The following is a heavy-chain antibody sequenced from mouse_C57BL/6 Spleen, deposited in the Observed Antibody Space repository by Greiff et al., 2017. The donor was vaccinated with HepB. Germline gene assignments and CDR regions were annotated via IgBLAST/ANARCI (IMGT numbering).Heavy chain of an antibody. CDR2: INPSTGGT. J-gene: IGHJ1*03. CDR1: GYSFTGYY. CDR3: ATYYYGSPYFDV. V-gene: IGHV1-42*01. Sequence: VQLKESGPELVKPGASVKISCKASGYSFTGYYMNWVKQSPEKSLEWIGEINPSTGGTTYNQKFKAKATLTVDKSSSTAYMQLKSLTSEDSAVYYCATYYYGSPYFDVWGTGTTVTVSS. D-gene: IGHD1-1*01.